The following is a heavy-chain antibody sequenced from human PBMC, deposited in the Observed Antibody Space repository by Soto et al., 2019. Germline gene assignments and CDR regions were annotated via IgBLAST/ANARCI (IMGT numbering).Heavy chain of an antibody. CDR3: AREGYSSSWGYYYGMDV. CDR2: IYHSGST. D-gene: IGHD6-13*01. CDR1: GGSISSSNW. V-gene: IGHV4-4*02. Sequence: SETLSLTCAVSGGSISSSNWWSWVRQPPGKGLEWIGEIYHSGSTNYNPSLKSRVTISVDKSKNQFSLKLSSVTAADTAVYYCAREGYSSSWGYYYGMDVWGQGTTVTVSS. J-gene: IGHJ6*02.